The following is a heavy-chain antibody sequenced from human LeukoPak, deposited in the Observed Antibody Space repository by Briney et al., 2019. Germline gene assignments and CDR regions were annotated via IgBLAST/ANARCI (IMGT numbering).Heavy chain of an antibody. CDR3: ASGVSSGWYNGFDY. J-gene: IGHJ4*02. D-gene: IGHD6-19*01. CDR2: ISSSSSYI. CDR1: GFTFSSYS. V-gene: IGHV3-21*01. Sequence: PGGSLRLSCAASGFTFSSYSMNWVRQAPGKGLEWVSSISSSSSYINYADSVKGRFTISRDNAKNSLYLQMNSLRAEDTAVYYCASGVSSGWYNGFDYWGQGTLVTVSS.